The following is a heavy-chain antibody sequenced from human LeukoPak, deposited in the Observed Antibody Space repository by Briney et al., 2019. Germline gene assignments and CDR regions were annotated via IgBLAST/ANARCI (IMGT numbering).Heavy chain of an antibody. CDR1: GFTFSTFW. CDR2: IKHDASET. Sequence: GGSLRLSCAASGFTFSTFWMSWVRQAPGKGLEWVANIKHDASETNYVDSVKGRFTISRGNAKNSLYLQMDSLRAEDTAVYYCARPRVPDSWGQGTLVTVSS. V-gene: IGHV3-7*01. CDR3: ARPRVPDS. J-gene: IGHJ4*02.